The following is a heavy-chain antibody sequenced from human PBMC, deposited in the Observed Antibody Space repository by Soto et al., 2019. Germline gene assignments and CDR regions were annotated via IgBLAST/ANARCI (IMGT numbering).Heavy chain of an antibody. V-gene: IGHV4-59*08. CDR2: IYYSGST. CDR3: ARRCSSTSCYFEFDY. Sequence: SETLSLTCTVSGGSISSYYWSWIRQPPGKGLEWIGYIYYSGSTNYNPSLKSRVTISVDTSKNQFSLKLSSVTAADTAVYYCARRCSSTSCYFEFDYWGQGTLVTVSS. D-gene: IGHD2-2*01. J-gene: IGHJ4*02. CDR1: GGSISSYY.